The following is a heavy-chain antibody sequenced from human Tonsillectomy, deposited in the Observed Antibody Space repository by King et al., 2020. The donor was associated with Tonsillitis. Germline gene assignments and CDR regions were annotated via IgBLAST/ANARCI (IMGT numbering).Heavy chain of an antibody. D-gene: IGHD6-13*01. J-gene: IGHJ5*02. V-gene: IGHV3-33*01. Sequence: VQLVESGGGVVQPGRSLRLSFAASGFTFSSFGMHWVRHAPGKGLEWGAFLWYDGSNKYYADSGKGRFTISRDNSKNTLYLQMNSLRAEDTAVYYCARELVQVWWFDPWGQGTLVTVSS. CDR3: ARELVQVWWFDP. CDR1: GFTFSSFG. CDR2: LWYDGSNK.